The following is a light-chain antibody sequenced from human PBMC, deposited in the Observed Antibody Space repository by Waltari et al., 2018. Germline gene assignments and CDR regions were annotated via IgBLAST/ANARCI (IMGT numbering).Light chain of an antibody. CDR3: QQLNSYPHLT. CDR1: QGISSY. Sequence: IQLTQSPSSLSASVGDRVTITCRASQGISSYLAWYQQKPGKAPKLLIYAASTLQSGVPSRFSDSGSGTDFTLTISSLQPEDFATYYCQQLNSYPHLTFGGGTKVEIK. CDR2: AAS. V-gene: IGKV1-9*01. J-gene: IGKJ4*01.